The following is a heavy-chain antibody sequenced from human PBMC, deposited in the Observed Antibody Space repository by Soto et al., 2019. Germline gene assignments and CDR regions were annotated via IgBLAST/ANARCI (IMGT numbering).Heavy chain of an antibody. Sequence: SETLSLTCAVSGGSISSSNWWSWVRQPPGKGLEWIGEIYHSGSTNYNPSLKSRVTISVDKSKNQFSLKLSSVTAADTAVYYCAREGRYDLLDMGVWGQGTTVTVSS. CDR1: GGSISSSNW. V-gene: IGHV4-4*02. J-gene: IGHJ6*02. CDR2: IYHSGST. D-gene: IGHD3-3*01. CDR3: AREGRYDLLDMGV.